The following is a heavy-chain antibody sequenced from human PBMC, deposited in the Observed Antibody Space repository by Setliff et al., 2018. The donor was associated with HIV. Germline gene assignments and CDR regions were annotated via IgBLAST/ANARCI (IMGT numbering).Heavy chain of an antibody. V-gene: IGHV4-39*07. CDR1: GGSISDKGYY. D-gene: IGHD5-12*01. Sequence: PSETLSLTCTVSGGSISDKGYYWGWIRQAPGKGLEWIANIYYTEATYYNPSLQSRTTISVDTSQNQFSLKLNSVTAADSALYFSARLGESGYDYRGYFDFWGQGKLVTVSS. CDR3: ARLGESGYDYRGYFDF. CDR2: IYYTEAT. J-gene: IGHJ4*02.